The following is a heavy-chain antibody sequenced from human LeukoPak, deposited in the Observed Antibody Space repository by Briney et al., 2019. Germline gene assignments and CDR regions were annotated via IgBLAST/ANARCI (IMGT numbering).Heavy chain of an antibody. CDR1: GYTLTELS. Sequence: ASVTVSFTVSGYTLTELSMHWVRQAPGKGLEWMGGFDPEDGETIYAQKFQGRVTMTEDTSTDTAHMELGSLRSEDTAVYYCATATGGAYCSGGSCYLGAFDIWGQGTMVTVSS. CDR2: FDPEDGET. CDR3: ATATGGAYCSGGSCYLGAFDI. J-gene: IGHJ3*02. D-gene: IGHD2-15*01. V-gene: IGHV1-24*01.